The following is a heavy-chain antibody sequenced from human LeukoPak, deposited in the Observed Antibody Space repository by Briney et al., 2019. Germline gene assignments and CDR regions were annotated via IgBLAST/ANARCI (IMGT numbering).Heavy chain of an antibody. J-gene: IGHJ4*02. CDR2: INPGTGGT. V-gene: IGHV1-2*02. Sequence: GASVKVSCKASGYIFTGYYMHWVRQAPGQGLEWMGWINPGTGGTNYAQNFQGRVTMTRDTSISTAYMELNRLESDDTAVYYCARVDNRASSSWHTYWGQGTLVTVSS. CDR1: GYIFTGYY. D-gene: IGHD6-13*01. CDR3: ARVDNRASSSWHTY.